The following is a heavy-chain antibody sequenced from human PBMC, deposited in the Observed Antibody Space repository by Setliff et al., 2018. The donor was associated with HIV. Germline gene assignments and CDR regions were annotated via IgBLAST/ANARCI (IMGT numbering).Heavy chain of an antibody. Sequence: PSETLSLTCAVYGGSFNDYYWTWIRQPPGKGLEWIGEIDHSGSTKYHASLKSRVTISIDTSKNQISLKLSSVTAADTAVYYCARGLNYYGSGSYYPSYFDYWGQGTLVTVSS. CDR3: ARGLNYYGSGSYYPSYFDY. J-gene: IGHJ4*02. CDR1: GGSFNDYY. CDR2: IDHSGST. D-gene: IGHD3-10*01. V-gene: IGHV4-34*01.